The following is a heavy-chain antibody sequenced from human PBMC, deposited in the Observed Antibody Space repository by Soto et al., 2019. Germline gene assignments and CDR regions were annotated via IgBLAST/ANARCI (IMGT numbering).Heavy chain of an antibody. CDR1: GFTFSSYW. CDR3: VRVAYGDLGS. J-gene: IGHJ4*02. V-gene: IGHV3-74*01. CDR2: IKSDGSDT. D-gene: IGHD4-17*01. Sequence: EVQLVESGGGLVQPGGSLRLSCAASGFTFSSYWMHWVRQAPGKGLVWVSRIKSDGSDTSYADSVEGRFTISRDNAKNTLYLQMSSLRAEETAGYYCVRVAYGDLGSWGQGTLVTVSS.